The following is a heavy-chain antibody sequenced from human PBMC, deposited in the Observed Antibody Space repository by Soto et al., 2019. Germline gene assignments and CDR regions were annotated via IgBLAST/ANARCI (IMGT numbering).Heavy chain of an antibody. CDR3: ARDDIPGRAVAIYGMDV. D-gene: IGHD6-19*01. CDR1: GYTFTSYG. Sequence: GASVKVSCKASGYTFTSYGFSWVRQAPGQGLEWMGWISASNGNTNYAQKLQGRVTMTTDTSTGTAYMELRSLRSDDTATYYCARDDIPGRAVAIYGMDVWGQGTTVTVSS. V-gene: IGHV1-18*01. CDR2: ISASNGNT. J-gene: IGHJ6*02.